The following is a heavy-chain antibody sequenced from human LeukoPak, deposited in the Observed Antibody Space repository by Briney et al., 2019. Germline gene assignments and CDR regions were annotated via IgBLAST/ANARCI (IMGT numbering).Heavy chain of an antibody. J-gene: IGHJ4*02. CDR1: GGSITSYY. CDR3: ARLPMAVTPHVDY. Sequence: SETLSLTCTVSGGSITSYYRSWIRQSPGKGLEWIGFMYYSGTTNYNPSLKSRVTISLGISKNQFSLKLSSVTAADTAVYYCARLPMAVTPHVDYWGQGTLVTVSS. CDR2: MYYSGTT. D-gene: IGHD2-21*02. V-gene: IGHV4-59*01.